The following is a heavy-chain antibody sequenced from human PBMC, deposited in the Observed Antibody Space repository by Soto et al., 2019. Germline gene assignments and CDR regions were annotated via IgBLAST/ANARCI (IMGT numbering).Heavy chain of an antibody. Sequence: QVHLVESGGGVVQPGRSLRLSCAASGFTYTDFALHWVRQAPGKGLEWVAFISYDGSDKYYADSVKGRCAISRDNYKNTLYLHMNSRRPEDTAVDFCARRGYDSDYAIDVWGQGTTVTVSS. V-gene: IGHV3-30*09. J-gene: IGHJ6*02. CDR3: ARRGYDSDYAIDV. CDR1: GFTYTDFA. CDR2: ISYDGSDK. D-gene: IGHD3-22*01.